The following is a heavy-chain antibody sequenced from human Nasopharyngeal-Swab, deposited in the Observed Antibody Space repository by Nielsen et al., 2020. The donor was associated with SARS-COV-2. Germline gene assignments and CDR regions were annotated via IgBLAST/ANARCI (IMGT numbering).Heavy chain of an antibody. V-gene: IGHV4-39*01. Sequence: SETLSLTCTVSGGSISSSSYYWGWIRQPPGKGLEWIGSIYYSGSTYYNPSLKSRVTISVDTSKNQFSLQLSSVTAADTAVYYCARVGPSSDYFDYWGQGTLVTVSS. D-gene: IGHD6-6*01. J-gene: IGHJ4*02. CDR2: IYYSGST. CDR3: ARVGPSSDYFDY. CDR1: GGSISSSSYY.